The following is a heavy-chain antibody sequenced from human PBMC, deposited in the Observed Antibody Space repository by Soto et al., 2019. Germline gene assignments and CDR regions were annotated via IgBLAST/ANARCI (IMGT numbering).Heavy chain of an antibody. Sequence: QLQLQESGPGLVKPSETLSLTCSVSGDSINSDKYYWGWIRQPPGKGLEWLGSIYFLGNTYYNPSLQTRVTLSLDKSKSQFSLKLNSVTAADSAVYFCARLEGLATISYYFDFWGQGALVTVSS. CDR1: GDSINSDKYY. D-gene: IGHD3-9*01. CDR3: ARLEGLATISYYFDF. V-gene: IGHV4-39*01. J-gene: IGHJ4*02. CDR2: IYFLGNT.